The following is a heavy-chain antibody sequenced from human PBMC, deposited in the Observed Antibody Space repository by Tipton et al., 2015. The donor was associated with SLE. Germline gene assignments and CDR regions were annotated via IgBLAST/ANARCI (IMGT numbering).Heavy chain of an antibody. CDR2: IKQDGSEK. CDR3: ARDGLGMTRYFDL. V-gene: IGHV3-7*01. D-gene: IGHD7-27*01. CDR1: GLTFSSYW. Sequence: SLRLSCAASGLTFSSYWMSWVRQAPGKGLEWVANIKQDGSEKYYVDSVKGRFTISRDNAKNSLYLQMNSLRAEDTAVYYCARDGLGMTRYFDLWGRGTLVTVSS. J-gene: IGHJ2*01.